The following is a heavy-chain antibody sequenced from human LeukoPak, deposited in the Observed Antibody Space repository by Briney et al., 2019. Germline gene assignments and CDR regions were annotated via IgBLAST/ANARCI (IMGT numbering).Heavy chain of an antibody. CDR1: GFTFRNYG. CDR3: ARGPGLDAFDI. V-gene: IGHV3-30*03. CDR2: ISYDGSNK. J-gene: IGHJ3*02. Sequence: GGSLRLSCAASGFTFRNYGMHWVRQAPGKGLEWVAVISYDGSNKYYADSVKGRFTISRDNSKNTLYLQMNSLRAEDTAVYYCARGPGLDAFDIWGQGTMVTVSS.